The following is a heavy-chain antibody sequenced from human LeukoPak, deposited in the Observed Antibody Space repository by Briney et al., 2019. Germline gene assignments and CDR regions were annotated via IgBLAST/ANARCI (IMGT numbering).Heavy chain of an antibody. V-gene: IGHV3-48*01. CDR1: GFTFSSYS. CDR2: ISSSSSTI. J-gene: IGHJ6*03. Sequence: QAGGSLRLSCAASGFTFSSYSMNWVRQAPGKGLEWVSYISSSSSTIYYADSVKGRFTISRDNAKNSLYLQMNSLRAEDTAVYYCARATVTSLTYYYYYMDVWGKGTTVTISS. D-gene: IGHD4-11*01. CDR3: ARATVTSLTYYYYYMDV.